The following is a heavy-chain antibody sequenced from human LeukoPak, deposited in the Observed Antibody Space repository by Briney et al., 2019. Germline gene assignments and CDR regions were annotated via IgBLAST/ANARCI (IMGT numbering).Heavy chain of an antibody. V-gene: IGHV1-69*13. CDR2: IIPIFGTA. D-gene: IGHD2-2*01. CDR1: GGTFSIYA. CDR3: ARGSDCSSTSCYLFGAFDI. J-gene: IGHJ3*02. Sequence: ASVTVSCKAPGGTFSIYAISWVRQAPGQGLEWMGGIIPIFGTANYAQKFQGRVTIAADESTSTAYMGLSSLRSEDTAVYYCARGSDCSSTSCYLFGAFDIWGQGTMVTVSS.